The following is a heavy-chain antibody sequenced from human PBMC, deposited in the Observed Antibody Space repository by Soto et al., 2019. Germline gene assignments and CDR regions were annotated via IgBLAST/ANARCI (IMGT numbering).Heavy chain of an antibody. Sequence: GGSLRLSCAASGFMFSTYVMMWVRQAPGKGLEWVAVISYDGSNKYYTDSVKGRFTISRDNSKNTLYLQMNSLRAEDTAVYYCAKDPGGSGSSHWGQGTLVTVSS. CDR1: GFMFSTYV. CDR2: ISYDGSNK. D-gene: IGHD3-10*01. V-gene: IGHV3-30*18. J-gene: IGHJ4*02. CDR3: AKDPGGSGSSH.